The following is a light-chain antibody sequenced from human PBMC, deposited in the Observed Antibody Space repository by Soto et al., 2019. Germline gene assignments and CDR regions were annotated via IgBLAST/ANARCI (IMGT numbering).Light chain of an antibody. CDR3: QQYNKWPQT. V-gene: IGKV3-15*01. J-gene: IGKJ1*01. CDR1: QSVAND. Sequence: EIVMTQSPATLSVSPGEIATLSCRASQSVANDLAWYQHKPGQAPRLLTHGASTRATGIPARFSGVGSGTEFTLTISSLQSEDFAVYYCQQYNKWPQTFGQGTKVDIK. CDR2: GAS.